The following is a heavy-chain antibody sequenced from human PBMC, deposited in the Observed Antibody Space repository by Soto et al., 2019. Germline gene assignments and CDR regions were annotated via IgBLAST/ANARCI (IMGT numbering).Heavy chain of an antibody. CDR3: AKLTTLYYDFWSVEFSPKTFDY. V-gene: IGHV1-3*01. J-gene: IGHJ4*02. CDR1: GYTFTSYA. D-gene: IGHD3-3*01. Sequence: ASVKVSCKASGYTFTSYAMHWVRQAPGQRLEWMGWINAGNGNTKYSQKFQGRVTITRDTSASTAYMELSSLRSEDTAVYYCAKLTTLYYDFWSVEFSPKTFDYWGQGTLVTVSS. CDR2: INAGNGNT.